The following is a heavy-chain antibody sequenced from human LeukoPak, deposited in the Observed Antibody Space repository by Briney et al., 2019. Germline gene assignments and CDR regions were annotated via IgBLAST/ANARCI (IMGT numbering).Heavy chain of an antibody. J-gene: IGHJ6*02. V-gene: IGHV3-23*01. D-gene: IGHD2-15*01. CDR3: AKDMVVAATGALVDYGMDV. Sequence: PGGSLRLSCAASGFTFSSYAMSWVRQAPGKGLEWVSAISRSGGSTYYADSVKGRFTISRDNSKNTLYLQMNSLRAEDTAVYYCAKDMVVAATGALVDYGMDVWGQGTTVTVSS. CDR2: ISRSGGST. CDR1: GFTFSSYA.